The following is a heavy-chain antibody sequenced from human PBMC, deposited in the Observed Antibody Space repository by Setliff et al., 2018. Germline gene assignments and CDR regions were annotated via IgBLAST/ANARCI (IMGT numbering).Heavy chain of an antibody. D-gene: IGHD2-21*02. CDR3: ARVSTVTVRH. J-gene: IGHJ4*02. Sequence: GGSLRLSCAASGFTLSDYNMNWVRQAPGKGLEWVSFISGSGTTTHYADSVKGRFTISRDNARNSLYLQMNSLTAEDTAVYYCARVSTVTVRHWGQGTLVTVSS. V-gene: IGHV3-48*01. CDR1: GFTLSDYN. CDR2: ISGSGTTT.